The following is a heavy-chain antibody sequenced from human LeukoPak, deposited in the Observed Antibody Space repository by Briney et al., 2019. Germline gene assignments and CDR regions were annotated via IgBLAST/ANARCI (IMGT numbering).Heavy chain of an antibody. Sequence: QAGGSLRLSCAASGFTFSSYEMNWVRQAPGKGLEWVSYISSSGSTIYYADSVKGRFTISRDNAKNSLYLQMNSLRAEDTAVYYCARTGRGSSGEDAFDIWGQGTMVTVSS. CDR2: ISSSGSTI. J-gene: IGHJ3*02. V-gene: IGHV3-48*03. CDR1: GFTFSSYE. CDR3: ARTGRGSSGEDAFDI. D-gene: IGHD6-19*01.